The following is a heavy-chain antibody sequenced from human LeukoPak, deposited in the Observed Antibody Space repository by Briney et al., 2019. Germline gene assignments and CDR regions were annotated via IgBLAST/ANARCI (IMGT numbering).Heavy chain of an antibody. CDR2: ISWNSGSI. CDR1: GFTFDDYA. D-gene: IGHD1-7*01. V-gene: IGHV3-9*01. CDR3: AKDIAAWNYDTVFDY. Sequence: PGGSLRLSCAASGFTFDDYAMHWVRQAPGEGLEWVSGISWNSGSIGYADSVKGRFTISRDNAKNSLYLQMNSLRAEDTALYYCAKDIAAWNYDTVFDYWGQGTLVTVSS. J-gene: IGHJ4*02.